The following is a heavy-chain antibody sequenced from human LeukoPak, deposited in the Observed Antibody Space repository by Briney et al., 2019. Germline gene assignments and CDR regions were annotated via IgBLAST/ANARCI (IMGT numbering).Heavy chain of an antibody. V-gene: IGHV3-64*04. CDR2: ISSNGGST. D-gene: IGHD1-26*01. Sequence: GSLRLSCSASGFTFSSYAMHWVRQAPGKGLEYVSAISSNGGSTYYADSVKGRFTISRDNSKNTLYLQMNSLRAEDTAVYYCAKDDEWEPRGVSFDYWGQGTLVTVSS. CDR1: GFTFSSYA. CDR3: AKDDEWEPRGVSFDY. J-gene: IGHJ4*02.